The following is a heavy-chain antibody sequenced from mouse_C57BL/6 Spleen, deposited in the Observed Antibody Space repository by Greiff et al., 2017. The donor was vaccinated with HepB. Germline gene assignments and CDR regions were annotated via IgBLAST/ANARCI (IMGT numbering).Heavy chain of an antibody. Sequence: QVQLQQSGPELVKPGASVKISCKASGYAFSSSWMNWVKQRPGKGLEWIGRIYPGDGDTNYNGKFKGKATLTADKSSSTAYMQLSSLTSEDSAVYFCARGGLRLGPLYAMDYWGQGTSVTVSS. CDR2: IYPGDGDT. CDR3: ARGGLRLGPLYAMDY. CDR1: GYAFSSSW. D-gene: IGHD2-4*01. J-gene: IGHJ4*01. V-gene: IGHV1-82*01.